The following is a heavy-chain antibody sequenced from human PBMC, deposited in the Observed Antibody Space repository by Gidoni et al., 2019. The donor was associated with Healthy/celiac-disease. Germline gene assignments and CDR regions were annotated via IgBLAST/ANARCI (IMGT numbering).Heavy chain of an antibody. CDR1: GYTFTSYY. CDR2: INPSGGST. CDR3: ARVDIVATGWRCADY. D-gene: IGHD5-12*01. J-gene: IGHJ4*02. Sequence: QVQLVQSGAEVKKPGASVTVSCKASGYTFTSYYMHWVRQAPGQGLEWMGIINPSGGSTSYAQKFQGRVTMTRDTSTSTVYMELSSLRSEDTAVYYCARVDIVATGWRCADYWGQGTLVTVSS. V-gene: IGHV1-46*01.